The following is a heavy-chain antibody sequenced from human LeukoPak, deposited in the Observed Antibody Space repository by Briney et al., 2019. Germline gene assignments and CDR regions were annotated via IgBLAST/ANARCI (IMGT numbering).Heavy chain of an antibody. CDR2: IWDDGSNK. CDR1: GFTFSSNG. Sequence: PGGSLRLSCAASGFTFSSNGMHWVRQAPGKGLDWVAVIWDDGSNKYYADSVKGRFTISRDNSKNTLYLQMNSLRAEDTAVYYCARDPGDYYGSGSSDAFDIWGQGTMVTVSS. D-gene: IGHD3-10*01. V-gene: IGHV3-33*01. J-gene: IGHJ3*02. CDR3: ARDPGDYYGSGSSDAFDI.